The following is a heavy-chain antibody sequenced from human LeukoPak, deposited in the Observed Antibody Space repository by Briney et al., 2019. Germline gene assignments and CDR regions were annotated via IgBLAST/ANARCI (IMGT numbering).Heavy chain of an antibody. J-gene: IGHJ4*02. CDR3: ARDLATYYYGSGTSTGY. CDR2: ISSSSSYI. V-gene: IGHV3-21*01. CDR1: GFTFSSYS. Sequence: GGSLRLSCAASGFTFSSYSMYWVRQAPGKGLEWVSSISSSSSYIYYADSVKGRFTISRDNAKNSLYLQMNSLRAEDTAVYYCARDLATYYYGSGTSTGYWGQGTLVTVSS. D-gene: IGHD3-10*01.